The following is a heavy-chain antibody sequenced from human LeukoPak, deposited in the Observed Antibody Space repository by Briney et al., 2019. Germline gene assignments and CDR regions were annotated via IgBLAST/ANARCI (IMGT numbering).Heavy chain of an antibody. CDR1: RSTFTKYT. CDR3: ARGDYVDAFDI. Sequence: ASLTVSCRASRSTFTKYTINWVRQAPGQGLEWMGWISVDNGNTNYAQTLQGRVTMTTDTSTSTAYMELRSLRSDDTAVYYCARGDYVDAFDIWGQGTMVTVSS. V-gene: IGHV1-18*01. CDR2: ISVDNGNT. J-gene: IGHJ3*02. D-gene: IGHD3-10*02.